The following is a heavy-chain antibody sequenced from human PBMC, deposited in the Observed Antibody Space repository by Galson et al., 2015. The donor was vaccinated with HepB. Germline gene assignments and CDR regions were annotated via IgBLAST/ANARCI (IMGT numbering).Heavy chain of an antibody. CDR2: LYPPGNT. V-gene: IGHV3-53*01. CDR3: AGEGGPGPGSFNY. CDR1: GFTVGDNY. J-gene: IGHJ4*02. Sequence: SLRLSCAASGFTVGDNYISWVRQAPGKGLEWISVLYPPGNTYYADSVKGRFTISRDTSKNTLYLQMYSLKVEDTAVYYCAGEGGPGPGSFNYWGQGTLVAVSA.